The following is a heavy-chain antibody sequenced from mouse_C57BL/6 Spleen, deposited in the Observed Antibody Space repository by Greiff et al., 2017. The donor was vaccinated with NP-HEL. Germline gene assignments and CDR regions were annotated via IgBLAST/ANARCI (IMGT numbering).Heavy chain of an antibody. CDR3: ARENDYDDVGCFDY. CDR2: IYPGSGST. J-gene: IGHJ2*01. D-gene: IGHD2-4*01. Sequence: QVQLQQPGAELVKPGASVKMSCKASGYTFTSYWITWVKQRPGQGLEWIGDIYPGSGSTNYNEKFKSKATLTVDTSSSTAYMQLSSLTSEDSAVYYCARENDYDDVGCFDYWGQGTTLTVSS. CDR1: GYTFTSYW. V-gene: IGHV1-55*01.